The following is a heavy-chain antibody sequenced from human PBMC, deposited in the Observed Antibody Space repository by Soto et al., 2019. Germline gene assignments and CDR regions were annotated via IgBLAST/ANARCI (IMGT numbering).Heavy chain of an antibody. V-gene: IGHV3-23*01. CDR1: GFTFNYA. CDR2: VSGSGGST. Sequence: GGSLRLSCAGSGFTFNYAMSWVRQAPGKGLEWVSAVSGSGGSTYYADSVKGRFTISRDNSKNTLYLQMNSLRTEDTALYYCSKFLSRYYGRGDYYYGMDVWGPGTTVTVSS. D-gene: IGHD3-10*02. CDR3: SKFLSRYYGRGDYYYGMDV. J-gene: IGHJ6*02.